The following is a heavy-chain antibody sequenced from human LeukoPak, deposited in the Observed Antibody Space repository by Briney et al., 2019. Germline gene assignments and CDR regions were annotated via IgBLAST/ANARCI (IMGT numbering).Heavy chain of an antibody. CDR2: INHSGST. J-gene: IGHJ4*01. Sequence: PETLSLTCAVYGGSFSGYYWSWIRQPPGKGLEWIGEINHSGSTNYNPSLKSRVTISVDTSKNQFSLKLSSVTAADTAVYYCARDPSGYYPYFDYWGQGTLVTVSS. D-gene: IGHD3-3*01. CDR1: GGSFSGYY. V-gene: IGHV4-34*01. CDR3: ARDPSGYYPYFDY.